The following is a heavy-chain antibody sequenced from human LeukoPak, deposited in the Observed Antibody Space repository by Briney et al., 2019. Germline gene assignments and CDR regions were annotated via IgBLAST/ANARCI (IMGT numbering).Heavy chain of an antibody. Sequence: AGGSLRLSCVASGFTFSSYSMNWVRQAPGKGLEWVSSISSSSSYIYYADSVKGRFTISRDNAKNSLYLQMNSLRAEDTAVYYCARGKITMPDYWGQGTLVTVSS. V-gene: IGHV3-21*01. J-gene: IGHJ4*02. D-gene: IGHD2-2*01. CDR2: ISSSSSYI. CDR3: ARGKITMPDY. CDR1: GFTFSSYS.